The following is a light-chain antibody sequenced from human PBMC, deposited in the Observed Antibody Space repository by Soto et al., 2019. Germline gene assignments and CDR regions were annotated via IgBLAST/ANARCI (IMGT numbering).Light chain of an antibody. CDR2: DAS. CDR1: QDIRNY. CDR3: QQYDNLPKYT. V-gene: IGKV1-33*01. J-gene: IGKJ2*01. Sequence: DIQMTQSQSSLSASVGDRVTITCQASQDIRNYLNWYQQKPGKAPNLLIYDASNLQAGVPSRFSGSGSGTDFSFTISRLQPEDAATYYCQQYDNLPKYTFGQWTHLEI.